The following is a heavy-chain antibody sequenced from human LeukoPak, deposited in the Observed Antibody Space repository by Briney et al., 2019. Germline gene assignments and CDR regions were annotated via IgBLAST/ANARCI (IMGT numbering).Heavy chain of an antibody. CDR2: IIPIFGTA. D-gene: IGHD6-19*01. CDR3: ARGRTGSSGWYGY. CDR1: GGTFSSYA. Sequence: SVRVSCKASGGTFSSYAISWVRQAPGQGLEWMGRIIPIFGTANYAQKFQGRVTITTDESTSTAYMELSSLRSEDKAVYYCARGRTGSSGWYGYWGQGTLVTVSS. V-gene: IGHV1-69*05. J-gene: IGHJ4*02.